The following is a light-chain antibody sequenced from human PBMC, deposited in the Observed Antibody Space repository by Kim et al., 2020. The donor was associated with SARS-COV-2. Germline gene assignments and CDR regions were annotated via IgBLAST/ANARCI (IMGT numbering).Light chain of an antibody. J-gene: IGLJ3*02. CDR1: SGSIASNY. V-gene: IGLV6-57*03. Sequence: GQTVTIACPRSSGSIASNYVQWYQQRPGSAPTTVIYEDNQRPSGVPDRFSGSIDSSSNSASLTISGLKTEDEADYYCQSYDSSMWVFGGGTKVTVL. CDR3: QSYDSSMWV. CDR2: EDN.